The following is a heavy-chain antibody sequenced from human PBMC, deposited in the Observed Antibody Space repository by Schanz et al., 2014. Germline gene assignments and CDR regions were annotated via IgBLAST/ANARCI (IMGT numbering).Heavy chain of an antibody. CDR1: GFTASSHS. CDR2: ISSRSSHI. Sequence: EVQLVESGGGLVKPGGSLRLSCGVSGFTASSHSMNWVRQAPGKGLEWVSSISSRSSHIYYADSVKGRFTVSRDNAKNTVYLQMNSLRAEDTAVYYCVSVYDSSGYVSFNYWGQGTLVTVSS. V-gene: IGHV3-21*02. CDR3: VSVYDSSGYVSFNY. J-gene: IGHJ4*02. D-gene: IGHD3-22*01.